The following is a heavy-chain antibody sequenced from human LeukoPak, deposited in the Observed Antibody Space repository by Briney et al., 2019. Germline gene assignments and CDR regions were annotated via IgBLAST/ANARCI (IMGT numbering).Heavy chain of an antibody. J-gene: IGHJ4*02. CDR2: ISYDGSNK. CDR1: GFTFSSYA. V-gene: IGHV3-30*04. Sequence: GSLRLSCAASGFTFSSYAMHWVRQAPGKGLEWVAVISYDGSNKYYADSVKGRFTISRDNSKNTLYLQMNSPRAEDTAVYYCARTRASGYDFFDYWGQGTLVTVSS. D-gene: IGHD5-12*01. CDR3: ARTRASGYDFFDY.